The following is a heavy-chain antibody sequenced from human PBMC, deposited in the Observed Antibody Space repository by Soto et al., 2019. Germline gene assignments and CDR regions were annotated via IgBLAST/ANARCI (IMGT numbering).Heavy chain of an antibody. CDR3: ATRLPSDF. Sequence: SVKVSCNASGYTFYGYHICWVREVPGQGLEWVGWINPDNGDTNYAPKFQGRVTMTSDTSISTAYMELTRLTTDDTAVYYCATRLPSDFWGQGTLVTVSS. CDR2: INPDNGDT. CDR1: GYTFYGYH. D-gene: IGHD4-17*01. J-gene: IGHJ4*02. V-gene: IGHV1-2*02.